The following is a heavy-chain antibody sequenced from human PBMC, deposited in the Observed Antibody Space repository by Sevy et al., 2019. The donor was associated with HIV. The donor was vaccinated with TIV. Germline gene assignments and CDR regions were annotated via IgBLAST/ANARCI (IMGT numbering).Heavy chain of an antibody. CDR1: GFTFDSYW. J-gene: IGHJ6*03. CDR3: TRGDPIVPPAGYYYHMDV. Sequence: GGSLRLSCVASGFTFDSYWMHWVRQAPGKGLVWVSHINSDGSSTPYADSVKGRFTISRDNAKNTLYLQLNRLGAEDTAVYYCTRGDPIVPPAGYYYHMDVWGKGTTVTVSS. CDR2: INSDGSST. V-gene: IGHV3-74*01. D-gene: IGHD1-26*01.